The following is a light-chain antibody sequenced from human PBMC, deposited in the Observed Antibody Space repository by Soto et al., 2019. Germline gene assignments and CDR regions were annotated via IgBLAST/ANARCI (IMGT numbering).Light chain of an antibody. Sequence: EIVLTQSPATLSLSPGERATLSCRASQSVGSFLAWYQQKSGQTPRLLIYDASNRAPGIPARFGGSGSGTDFTLTSISLEPEDFAVYYCQHRSNWLGTFGPGTKVDIK. CDR1: QSVGSF. V-gene: IGKV3-11*01. CDR2: DAS. J-gene: IGKJ3*01. CDR3: QHRSNWLGT.